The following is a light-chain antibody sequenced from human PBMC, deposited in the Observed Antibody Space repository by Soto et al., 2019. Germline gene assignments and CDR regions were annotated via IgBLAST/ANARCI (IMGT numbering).Light chain of an antibody. CDR1: QSVSNY. Sequence: EIVLTQSPATLSLSPGERATLSCRASQSVSNYLAWYQQKPGQAPRLLIHDASNRATGIPARFSGSGSGTDFPLTISSLELEDFAVYYCQQRSSWPPITFGQGTRLEIK. CDR3: QQRSSWPPIT. CDR2: DAS. J-gene: IGKJ5*01. V-gene: IGKV3-11*01.